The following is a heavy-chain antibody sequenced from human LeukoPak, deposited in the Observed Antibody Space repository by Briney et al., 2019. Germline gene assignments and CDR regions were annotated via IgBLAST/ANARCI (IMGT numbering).Heavy chain of an antibody. V-gene: IGHV4-30-2*01. CDR3: ARGGATVVTNWSDP. Sequence: PSQTLSLTCAVSGGSISSGGYSWSWIRQPPGKGLEWIGYIYHSGSTYYNPSLKSRVTIPVDRSKNQFSLKLSSVTAADTAVYYCARGGATVVTNWSDPWGQGTLVTVSS. J-gene: IGHJ5*02. CDR1: GGSISSGGYS. CDR2: IYHSGST. D-gene: IGHD4-23*01.